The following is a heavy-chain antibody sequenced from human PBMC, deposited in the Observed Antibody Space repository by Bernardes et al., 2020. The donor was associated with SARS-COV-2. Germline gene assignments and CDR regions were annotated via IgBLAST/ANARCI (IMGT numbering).Heavy chain of an antibody. CDR3: VKSTPPYVDYDSSGYYFLDY. Sequence: GGSLRLSCSASGFTFSSYAMHWVRQAPGKGLEYVSAISINGGSTYYADSVKGRFTISRDNSKNTLYLQMSSLRAEDTAVYYCVKSTPPYVDYDSSGYYFLDYWGQGTLVTVSS. J-gene: IGHJ4*02. D-gene: IGHD3-22*01. V-gene: IGHV3-64D*08. CDR1: GFTFSSYA. CDR2: ISINGGST.